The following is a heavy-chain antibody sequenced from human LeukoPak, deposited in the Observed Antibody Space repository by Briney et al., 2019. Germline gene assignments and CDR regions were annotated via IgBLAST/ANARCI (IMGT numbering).Heavy chain of an antibody. J-gene: IGHJ4*02. CDR3: ARAGDTTWVYLDY. V-gene: IGHV3-30-3*01. CDR2: VADNGIYK. CDR1: GFTFSSYA. Sequence: GGSLRLSCAASGFTFSSYAMHWVRQAPGKGLEWVAVVADNGIYKYYADSVKGRFTISRDDSKNTVYLQMDDLRDEDTAVYYCARAGDTTWVYLDYWGQGTLVTVSS. D-gene: IGHD3-10*01.